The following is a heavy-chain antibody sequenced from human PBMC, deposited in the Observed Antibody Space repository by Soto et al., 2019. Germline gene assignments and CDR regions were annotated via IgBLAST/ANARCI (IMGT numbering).Heavy chain of an antibody. D-gene: IGHD3-22*01. J-gene: IGHJ6*02. Sequence: SETLSLTCAVSGGSISSGGYSWSWIRQPPGKGLEWIGYIYHSGSTYYNPSLKSRVTISVDTSKNQFSLKLSSVTAADTAVYYCARGHTYYYDSSGYPKPYGMDVWGQGTTVT. CDR1: GGSISSGGYS. CDR3: ARGHTYYYDSSGYPKPYGMDV. CDR2: IYHSGST. V-gene: IGHV4-30-2*01.